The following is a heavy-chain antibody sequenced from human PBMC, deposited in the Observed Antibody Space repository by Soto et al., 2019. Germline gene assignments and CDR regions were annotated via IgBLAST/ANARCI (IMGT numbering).Heavy chain of an antibody. Sequence: ASVKVSCKASGYTFTRYGISWVRRAPGQGLEWMGWISGYNGDTNYAQKVQGRVTMAIDTSTSTAYMELRSLTSDDTAIYYCAKNGQLPYYYSGMDVWGQGTTVTLPS. CDR1: GYTFTRYG. CDR3: AKNGQLPYYYSGMDV. V-gene: IGHV1-18*01. D-gene: IGHD1-1*01. CDR2: ISGYNGDT. J-gene: IGHJ6*02.